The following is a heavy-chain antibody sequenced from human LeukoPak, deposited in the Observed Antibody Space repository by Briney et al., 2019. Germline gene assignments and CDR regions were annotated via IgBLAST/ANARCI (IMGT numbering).Heavy chain of an antibody. CDR2: INHGGST. J-gene: IGHJ4*02. Sequence: PSETLSLTCAVYGGSFSGYYWSWIRQPPGKGLEWIGEINHGGSTNYNPSLKSRVTISVDTSKNQFSLKLSSVTAADTAVYHCARVYDYGDPVFDYWGQGTLVSVSS. CDR1: GGSFSGYY. CDR3: ARVYDYGDPVFDY. D-gene: IGHD4-17*01. V-gene: IGHV4-34*01.